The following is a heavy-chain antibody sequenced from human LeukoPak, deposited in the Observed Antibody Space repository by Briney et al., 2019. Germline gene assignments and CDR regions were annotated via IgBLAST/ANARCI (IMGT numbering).Heavy chain of an antibody. CDR3: ARPGYYYDSSGYHYRDY. J-gene: IGHJ4*02. CDR2: IYYSGST. CDR1: GGSISSNNYY. D-gene: IGHD3-22*01. V-gene: IGHV4-39*01. Sequence: SETLSLTCTVSGGSISSNNYYWGWIRQPPGKGLEWIGSIYYSGSTYYNPSLKSRGTISVDTSKNQFSLKLSSVTAADTAVYYCARPGYYYDSSGYHYRDYWGQGTLVTVSX.